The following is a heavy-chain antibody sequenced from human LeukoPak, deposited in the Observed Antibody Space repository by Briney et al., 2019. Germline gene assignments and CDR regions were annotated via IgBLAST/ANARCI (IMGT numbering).Heavy chain of an antibody. Sequence: SESLSLTCAVYGGSFSGYYWSWIRQPPGKGLEWIGEINHSGSTNYNPSLKSRVTISVDTSKNQFSLKLSSVTAADTAVYYCARGSIAVAGTESAQNFDYWGRGTLVTVSS. J-gene: IGHJ4*02. CDR2: INHSGST. V-gene: IGHV4-34*01. CDR1: GGSFSGYY. D-gene: IGHD6-19*01. CDR3: ARGSIAVAGTESAQNFDY.